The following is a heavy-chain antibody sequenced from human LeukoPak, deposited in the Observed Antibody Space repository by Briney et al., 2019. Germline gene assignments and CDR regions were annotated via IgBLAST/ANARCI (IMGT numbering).Heavy chain of an antibody. Sequence: PSETLSLTCAVYGGSFSGYYWTLIRQTPGKGLEWIGEISHTGLTGYNPSLKSRGTISVEPSKNQFSLAMTSVTAADTGVYYCARVPDVTARPCDSWGPGTLVIVSS. CDR1: GGSFSGYY. J-gene: IGHJ4*02. V-gene: IGHV4-34*01. D-gene: IGHD1-1*01. CDR2: ISHTGLT. CDR3: ARVPDVTARPCDS.